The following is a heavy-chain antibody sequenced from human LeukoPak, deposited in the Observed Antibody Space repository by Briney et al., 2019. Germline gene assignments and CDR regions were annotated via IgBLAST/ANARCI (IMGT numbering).Heavy chain of an antibody. V-gene: IGHV4-34*01. CDR3: ARDLGSGWSPGY. CDR1: GGSFSGYY. CDR2: IHHSGTT. D-gene: IGHD6-19*01. Sequence: SETLSLTCAVGGGSFSGYYWSWIRQPPGKGLEWIGNIHHSGTTYYNPSLKSRVTISVDTSKNQFSLNLSSVTAADTAFYYCARDLGSGWSPGYWGQGTLVTVSS. J-gene: IGHJ4*02.